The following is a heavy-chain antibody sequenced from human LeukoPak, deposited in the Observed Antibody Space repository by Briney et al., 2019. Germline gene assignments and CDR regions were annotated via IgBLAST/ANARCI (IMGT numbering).Heavy chain of an antibody. CDR1: GDSVSSFY. J-gene: IGHJ5*02. Sequence: SENLSLTCTVSGDSVSSFYWSWIRQPPGKGLEWIGYIYYTGNTDYSPSLKSRVTISVDTSKNQFSLKMRSVTAADTAVYYCARTSYGSGPRWWFDPWGQGTLVTVSS. V-gene: IGHV4-59*02. D-gene: IGHD2-15*01. CDR2: IYYTGNT. CDR3: ARTSYGSGPRWWFDP.